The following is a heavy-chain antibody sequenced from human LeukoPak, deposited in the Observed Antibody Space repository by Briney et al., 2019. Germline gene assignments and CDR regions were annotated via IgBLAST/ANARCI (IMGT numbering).Heavy chain of an antibody. CDR1: GYTFTSYA. Sequence: ASVKVSCKASGYTFTSYAMNWVRQAPGQGLEWMGWINTNTGNPTYAQGFTGRFVFSLDTSVSTAYLQISSLKAEDTAVYYCARRKWVVVPAARGWFDPWGQGTLVTVSS. D-gene: IGHD2-2*01. CDR3: ARRKWVVVPAARGWFDP. V-gene: IGHV7-4-1*02. J-gene: IGHJ5*02. CDR2: INTNTGNP.